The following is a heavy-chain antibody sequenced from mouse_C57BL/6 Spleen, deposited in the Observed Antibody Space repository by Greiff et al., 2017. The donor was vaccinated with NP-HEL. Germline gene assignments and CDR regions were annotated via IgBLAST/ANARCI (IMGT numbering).Heavy chain of an antibody. J-gene: IGHJ2*01. CDR1: GFTFSDFY. V-gene: IGHV7-1*01. CDR3: ARDAGYSFDY. CDR2: SRNKANDYTT. Sequence: DVMLVESGGGLVQSGRSLRLSCATSGFTFSDFYMEWVRQAPGKGLEWIAASRNKANDYTTEYSASVKGRFIVSRDTSQSILYLQMNALRAEDTASYYGARDAGYSFDYWGQGTTLTVSS.